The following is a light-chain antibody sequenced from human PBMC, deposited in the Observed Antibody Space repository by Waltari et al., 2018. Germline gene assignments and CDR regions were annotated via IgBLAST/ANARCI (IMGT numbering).Light chain of an antibody. J-gene: IGKJ4*01. Sequence: DIVMTQSPLSLPVTPGEPASISCRSSQSRLHSNGYNYLDWYLQQPGQSPQLLIYLGSNRASGVPDRFSGSGSGTDFTLKISRVEAEDVGVYYCMQALQTPRTFGGGTKVEIK. V-gene: IGKV2-28*01. CDR1: QSRLHSNGYNY. CDR2: LGS. CDR3: MQALQTPRT.